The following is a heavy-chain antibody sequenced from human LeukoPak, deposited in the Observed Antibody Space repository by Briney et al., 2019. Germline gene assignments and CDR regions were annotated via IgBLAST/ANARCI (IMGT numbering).Heavy chain of an antibody. CDR1: GFIFDDYA. J-gene: IGHJ4*02. CDR3: AKDSGHSSSEIDY. CDR2: ISWNSGSI. D-gene: IGHD6-6*01. Sequence: GGSLRLSCAASGFIFDDYALHWVRQAPGKGLEWVSGISWNSGSIGYADSVKGRFTISRDNAKNSPYLQMNSLRAEDTALCYCAKDSGHSSSEIDYWGQGTLVTVSS. V-gene: IGHV3-9*01.